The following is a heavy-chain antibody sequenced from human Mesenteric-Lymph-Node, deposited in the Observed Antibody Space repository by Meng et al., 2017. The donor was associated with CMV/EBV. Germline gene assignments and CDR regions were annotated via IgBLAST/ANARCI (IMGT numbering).Heavy chain of an antibody. Sequence: SVKVSCKASGGTFSSYGISWVRQAPGQGLEWMGGIIPIFGTANYAQRFQGRVTITADKSTSTAYMELSSLRSEDTAVYYCAGDSSRPYYGMDVWGQGTTVTVSS. V-gene: IGHV1-69*06. J-gene: IGHJ6*02. CDR3: AGDSSRPYYGMDV. CDR1: GGTFSSYG. D-gene: IGHD6-13*01. CDR2: IIPIFGTA.